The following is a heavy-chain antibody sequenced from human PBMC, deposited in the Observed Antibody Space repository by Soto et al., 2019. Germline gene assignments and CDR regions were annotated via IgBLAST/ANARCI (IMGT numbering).Heavy chain of an antibody. CDR2: ISGGGSYI. D-gene: IGHD2-2*01. CDR1: GFTFSDEN. CDR3: ARDSDCHSTSCFFPPHV. J-gene: IGHJ6*02. V-gene: IGHV3-21*06. Sequence: GGSLRLSCSASGFTFSDENMSWVRQVPGKGLEWVSGISGGGSYIFYSDSVQGRFSISRDNPKNSLFLEMNSLRVEDTAVYYCARDSDCHSTSCFFPPHVWGQGTTVTVSS.